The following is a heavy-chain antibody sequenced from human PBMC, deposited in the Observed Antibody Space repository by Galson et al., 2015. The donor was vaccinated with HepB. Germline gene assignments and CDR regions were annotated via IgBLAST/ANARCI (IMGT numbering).Heavy chain of an antibody. CDR1: GFTFSAHS. Sequence: SLRLSCAASGFTFSAHSMNWVRQAPGKGLEWISYISVSGTTTYYADSVKGRFSISRDNAKNSLYLQMNSLRDEDTAVYYCASDYGSYYDKFDPWDQGTLVTVSS. CDR2: ISVSGTTT. J-gene: IGHJ5*02. CDR3: ASDYGSYYDKFDP. V-gene: IGHV3-48*02. D-gene: IGHD3-22*01.